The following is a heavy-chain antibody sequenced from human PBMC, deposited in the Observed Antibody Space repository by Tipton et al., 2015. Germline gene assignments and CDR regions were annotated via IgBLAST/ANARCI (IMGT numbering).Heavy chain of an antibody. J-gene: IGHJ4*02. CDR2: IQYSGST. CDR3: ARARVRHGGLFDS. CDR1: GFTFSNYY. Sequence: LRLSCAASGFTFSNYYMSWIRQAPGKELEWIGYIQYSGSTNYNPSLKSRVTISVDTSKTQFSLKMSSVTASDTAVYYCARARVRHGGLFDSWGQGILVTVSS. V-gene: IGHV4-59*01. D-gene: IGHD4-23*01.